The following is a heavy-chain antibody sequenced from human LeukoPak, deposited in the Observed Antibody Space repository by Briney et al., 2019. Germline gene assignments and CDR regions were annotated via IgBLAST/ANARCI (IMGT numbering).Heavy chain of an antibody. D-gene: IGHD3-16*02. V-gene: IGHV3-7*01. CDR1: GFTFSSYW. CDR2: IKQDGSEK. Sequence: GGSLRLSCAASGFTFSSYWMSWVRQAPGKGLEWVANIKQDGSEKCYVDSVKGRFTISRDNAKNSLYLQMNSLRAEDKAVYYCARDAYDYVWGSYRYTEYWGQGTLVTVSS. J-gene: IGHJ4*02. CDR3: ARDAYDYVWGSYRYTEY.